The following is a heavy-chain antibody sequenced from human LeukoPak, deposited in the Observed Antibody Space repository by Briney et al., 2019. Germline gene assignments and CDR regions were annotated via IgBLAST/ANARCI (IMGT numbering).Heavy chain of an antibody. CDR2: TNTNTGNP. D-gene: IGHD2-15*01. CDR3: ARTALGYCSGGSCYWFDP. Sequence: ASVKVSCKASGYTFTSYAMNWVRQAPGQGLEWMGWTNTNTGNPTYAQGFTGRFVFSLDTSVSTAYLQISSLKAEDTAVYYCARTALGYCSGGSCYWFDPWGQGTLVTVSS. CDR1: GYTFTSYA. V-gene: IGHV7-4-1*02. J-gene: IGHJ5*02.